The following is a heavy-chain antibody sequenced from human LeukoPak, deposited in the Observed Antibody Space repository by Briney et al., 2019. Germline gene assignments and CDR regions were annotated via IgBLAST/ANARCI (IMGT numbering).Heavy chain of an antibody. Sequence: PSETLSLTCAVYGGSFSGYYWSWIRQPPGKGLEWIGEINHSGSTNYNPSLKSRVTISVDTSKNQFSLKLSSVTAADTAVYYCAANYSGYDSDYWGQGTLVTVSS. J-gene: IGHJ4*02. D-gene: IGHD5-12*01. V-gene: IGHV4-34*01. CDR2: INHSGST. CDR1: GGSFSGYY. CDR3: AANYSGYDSDY.